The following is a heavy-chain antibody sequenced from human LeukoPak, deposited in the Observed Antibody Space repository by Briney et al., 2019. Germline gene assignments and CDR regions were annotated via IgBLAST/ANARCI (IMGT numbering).Heavy chain of an antibody. CDR1: RFTFSSYA. CDR3: AKDPYSSSWSPVKWFDP. CDR2: ISVSGGST. V-gene: IGHV3-23*01. D-gene: IGHD6-13*01. Sequence: GGSLRLSSAASRFTFSSYAMSWVRQAPGKGLEWVSAISVSGGSTYSADSVKGRFTISRDNSKNTLYLQMNSLRAEDTAVYYCAKDPYSSSWSPVKWFDPWGQGTLVTVSS. J-gene: IGHJ5*02.